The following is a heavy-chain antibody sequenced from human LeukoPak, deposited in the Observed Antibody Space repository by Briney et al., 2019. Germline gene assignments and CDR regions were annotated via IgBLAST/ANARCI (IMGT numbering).Heavy chain of an antibody. D-gene: IGHD3-10*01. Sequence: SSETLSLTCAVSGGSISSGLYSLSWIRQPPGKGLEYIGCLYHSGSTYYNSSPKSRVTISVDRSRTRFSLKLRSVTAADTAVYYCARQYGSGKVFDYWGQGTLVAVSS. CDR1: GGSISSGLYS. J-gene: IGHJ4*02. CDR2: LYHSGST. V-gene: IGHV4-30-2*01. CDR3: ARQYGSGKVFDY.